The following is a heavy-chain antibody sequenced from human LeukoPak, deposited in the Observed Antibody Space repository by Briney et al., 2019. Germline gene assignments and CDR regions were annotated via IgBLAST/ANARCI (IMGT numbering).Heavy chain of an antibody. CDR3: ARDIRSGDITIFGVVILVNMDV. CDR2: ISYDGSNK. CDR1: GFTFSSYA. D-gene: IGHD3-3*01. Sequence: PGRSLRLSRAASGFTFSSYAMHWVRQAPGKGLEWVAVISYDGSNKYYADSVKGRFTISRDNSKNTLYLQMNSLRAEDTAVYYCARDIRSGDITIFGVVILVNMDVWGQGTTVTVSS. J-gene: IGHJ6*02. V-gene: IGHV3-30-3*01.